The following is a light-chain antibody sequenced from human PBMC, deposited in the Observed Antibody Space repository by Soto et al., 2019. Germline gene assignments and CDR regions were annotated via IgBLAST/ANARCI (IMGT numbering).Light chain of an antibody. Sequence: EIVLTQSPGTLSLSPGERATLSCRASQSVSSSYLAWYQQKPGQAPRLLIYGASSRATGIPDRFSGSGSGTDFTLTISRLEPEDFATYSCQQTYRTPLTFGGGTKVDIK. V-gene: IGKV3-20*01. CDR2: GAS. J-gene: IGKJ4*01. CDR1: QSVSSSY. CDR3: QQTYRTPLT.